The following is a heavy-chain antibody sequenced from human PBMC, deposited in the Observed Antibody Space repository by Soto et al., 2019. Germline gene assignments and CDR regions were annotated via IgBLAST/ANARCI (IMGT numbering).Heavy chain of an antibody. J-gene: IGHJ4*02. Sequence: QLQLQESGSGLVKPSQTLSLTCAVSGGSISSAGYSWSWIRQPPGKGLEWIGYIYHSGSTYYNPSLKSRVTISVDRSKNQFSLQLSSVTAADTAVYYCARSGDPGNFDYWGQGTLVTVSS. CDR2: IYHSGST. CDR3: ARSGDPGNFDY. D-gene: IGHD3-10*01. V-gene: IGHV4-30-2*01. CDR1: GGSISSAGYS.